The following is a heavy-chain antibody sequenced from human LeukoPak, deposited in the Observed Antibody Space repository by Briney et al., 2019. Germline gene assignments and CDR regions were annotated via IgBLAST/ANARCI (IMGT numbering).Heavy chain of an antibody. CDR1: GFTFSNYW. J-gene: IGHJ4*02. V-gene: IGHV3-7*01. D-gene: IGHD6-19*01. Sequence: QSGGSLRLSCAASGFTFSNYWMTWVRQAPGKGLEWVANINQDGSEKNCVDSVKGRFTISRENAQNSLHLQMNSLRAEDTAVYFCATSGYGTSGWPCWGQGTLVTVSS. CDR3: ATSGYGTSGWPC. CDR2: INQDGSEK.